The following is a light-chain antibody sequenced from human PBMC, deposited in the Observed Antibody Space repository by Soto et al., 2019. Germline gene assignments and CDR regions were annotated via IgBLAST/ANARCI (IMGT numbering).Light chain of an antibody. J-gene: IGKJ5*01. CDR2: GAS. V-gene: IGKV3-15*01. CDR3: QQYNNWPPIT. CDR1: QNANIH. Sequence: EIVMTQSPATLSLSPGERSTLCLMSSQNANIHLAWYQQKPGQAPRLLIYGASARATGIPARFSGSGSGTEFTLTISSLQSEDFAVYYCQQYNNWPPITFGQGTRLEIK.